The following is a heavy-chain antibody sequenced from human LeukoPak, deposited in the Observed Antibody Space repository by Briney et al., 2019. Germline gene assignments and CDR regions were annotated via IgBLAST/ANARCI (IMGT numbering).Heavy chain of an antibody. CDR2: IYTSGSI. CDR3: ARVDPSSSPYYFDY. CDR1: GGSFSGYY. D-gene: IGHD6-6*01. J-gene: IGHJ4*02. Sequence: PSETLSLTCAVYGGSFSGYYWSWIRQPAGKGLEWIGRIYTSGSINYNPSLKSRVTMSVDTSKNQFSLKLSSVTAADTAVYYCARVDPSSSPYYFDYWGQGTLVTVSS. V-gene: IGHV4-59*10.